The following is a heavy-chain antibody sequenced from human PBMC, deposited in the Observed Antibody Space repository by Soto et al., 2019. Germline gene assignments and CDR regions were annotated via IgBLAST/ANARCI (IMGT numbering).Heavy chain of an antibody. J-gene: IGHJ4*02. V-gene: IGHV3-23*01. CDR3: AKRDRNWNDVDD. D-gene: IGHD1-1*01. CDR2: ISGSGGST. Sequence: GGSLRLSCAASGFTFSSYAMSWVRQAPGKGLEWVSAISGSGGSTYYADSVKGRFTISRDNSKNTLYLQMNSLRAEDTAVYYWAKRDRNWNDVDDWGQGTLVTVSS. CDR1: GFTFSSYA.